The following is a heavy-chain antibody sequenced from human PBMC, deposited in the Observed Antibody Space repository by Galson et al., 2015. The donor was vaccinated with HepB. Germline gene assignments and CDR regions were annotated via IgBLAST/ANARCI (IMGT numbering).Heavy chain of an antibody. D-gene: IGHD6-13*01. J-gene: IGHJ4*02. CDR2: IGSKANSYAT. Sequence: SLRLSCAASGFTFSGSAMHWVRQASGRGLEWVGRIGSKANSYATAYAASVKGRFTISRDDSKNTAYMQMDSLKTEDTAVYYCTRLGDLSGYSSLWGQGTLVTVSS. CDR1: GFTFSGSA. CDR3: TRLGDLSGYSSL. V-gene: IGHV3-73*01.